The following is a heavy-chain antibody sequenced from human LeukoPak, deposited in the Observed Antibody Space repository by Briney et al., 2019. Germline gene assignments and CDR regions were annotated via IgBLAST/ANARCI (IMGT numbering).Heavy chain of an antibody. J-gene: IGHJ6*03. V-gene: IGHV3-48*03. CDR2: ISRSGSDI. CDR3: ARDLRTTADDYYYYYMDV. CDR1: GFTFNICE. D-gene: IGHD1-7*01. Sequence: RAGGSLRLSCATSGFTFNICEFNWVRQAPGKGLEWISYISRSGSDIFYAESVKGRFTISRDNAKNSLYLQMNSLRAEDTAVYYCARDLRTTADDYYYYYMDVWGKGTTVTVSS.